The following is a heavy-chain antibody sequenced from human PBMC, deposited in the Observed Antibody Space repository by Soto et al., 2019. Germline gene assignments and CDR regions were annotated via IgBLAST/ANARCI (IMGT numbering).Heavy chain of an antibody. CDR2: ISSDGTGT. D-gene: IGHD3-10*02. CDR3: ACSYGMDV. CDR1: GFTFSDYW. V-gene: IGHV3-74*01. Sequence: EMQLVESGGDLVQPGGSLRLSCAASGFTFSDYWMHWVRHAPGKGLEWVSRISSDGTGTTYADSVKGRFTISRDNAKNTLYLQMNSLRDEDTAVYYCACSYGMDVWGQGPTVTVSS. J-gene: IGHJ6*02.